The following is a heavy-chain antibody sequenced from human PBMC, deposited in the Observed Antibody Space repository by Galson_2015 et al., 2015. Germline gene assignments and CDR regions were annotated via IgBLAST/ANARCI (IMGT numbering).Heavy chain of an antibody. V-gene: IGHV4-30-2*01. CDR3: ASQIVVALFDY. CDR1: SISSGGYS. J-gene: IGHJ4*02. D-gene: IGHD2-2*01. CDR2: IYHSGST. Sequence: SISSGGYSWSWIRQPPGKGLEWIGYIYHSGSTYYNPSLKSRVTISVDRSKNQFSLKLSSVTAADTAVYYCASQIVVALFDYWGQGTLVTVSS.